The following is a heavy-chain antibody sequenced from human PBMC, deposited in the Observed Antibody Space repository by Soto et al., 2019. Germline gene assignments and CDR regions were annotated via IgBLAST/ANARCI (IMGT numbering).Heavy chain of an antibody. CDR1: GAPVNSETHF. V-gene: IGHV4-61*01. CDR2: VYRSGTT. CDR3: AREDMSGTYFFDY. Sequence: QVQLQESGPGLLKSSETLSLACRVSGAPVNSETHFCSWIRQAPGKGLEWIGYVYRSGTTNSNPALKNRVSVSTDKPRNQFYLTLDSVTPADTAVYYCAREDMSGTYFFDYWGPGIQVTVSS. D-gene: IGHD1-26*01. J-gene: IGHJ4*02.